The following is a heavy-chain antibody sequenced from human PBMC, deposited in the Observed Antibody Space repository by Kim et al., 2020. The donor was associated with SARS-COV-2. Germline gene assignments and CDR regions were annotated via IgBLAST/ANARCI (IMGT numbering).Heavy chain of an antibody. V-gene: IGHV4-34*01. J-gene: IGHJ4*02. D-gene: IGHD6-13*01. CDR2: INHSGST. Sequence: SETLSLTCAVYGGSFSGYNWSWIRQPPGKGLEWIGEINHSGSTNYNTSLKSRVTISVDTSKNQFSLKLSSVTAADTAVYYCARTSAAAGKGYWGQGTLVTVSS. CDR1: GGSFSGYN. CDR3: ARTSAAAGKGY.